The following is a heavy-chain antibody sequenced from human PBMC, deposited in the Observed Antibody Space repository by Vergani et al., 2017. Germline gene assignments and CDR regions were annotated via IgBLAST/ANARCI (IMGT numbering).Heavy chain of an antibody. Sequence: QLQLQGSGSGLVKPSQTLSLTCAVSGGSISSGGYSWSWIRQPPGKGLEWIGYIYHSGSTYYNPSLKSRVTISVDRSKNQFSLKLSSVTAADTAVYYCARALNGDYGNFDYWGQGTLVTVSS. CDR2: IYHSGST. CDR3: ARALNGDYGNFDY. V-gene: IGHV4-30-2*01. J-gene: IGHJ4*02. CDR1: GGSISSGGYS. D-gene: IGHD4-17*01.